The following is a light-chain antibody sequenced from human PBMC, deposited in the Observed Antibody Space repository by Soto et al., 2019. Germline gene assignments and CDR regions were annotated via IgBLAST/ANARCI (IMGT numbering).Light chain of an antibody. J-gene: IGLJ3*02. Sequence: QSALTQPHSVSGSPGRSVTISCTGTNSDVGRYNSVSWYQQLPGKAPKIIISAVRQRPSGVPDRFSGSKSGNTASLTISGLQADDEADYFCFSYTANDNWVFGGGTKLTVL. CDR1: NSDVGRYNS. V-gene: IGLV2-11*01. CDR2: AVR. CDR3: FSYTANDNWV.